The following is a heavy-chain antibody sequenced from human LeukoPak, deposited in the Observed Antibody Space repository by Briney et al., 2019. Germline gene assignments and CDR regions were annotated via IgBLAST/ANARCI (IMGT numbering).Heavy chain of an antibody. Sequence: SVKVFCKASGGTFSSYAISWVRQAPGQGLEWMGGIIPIFGTANYAQKFQGRVTITADESTSTAYMELSSLRSEDTAVYYCARVPFYYDSSGPPDYWGQGTLVTVSS. CDR3: ARVPFYYDSSGPPDY. V-gene: IGHV1-69*13. D-gene: IGHD3-22*01. CDR2: IIPIFGTA. J-gene: IGHJ4*02. CDR1: GGTFSSYA.